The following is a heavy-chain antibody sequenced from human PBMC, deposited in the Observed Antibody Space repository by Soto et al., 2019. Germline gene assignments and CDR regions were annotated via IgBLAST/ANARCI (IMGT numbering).Heavy chain of an antibody. Sequence: PSETLSLTCTVSGCSISSGGYYWSWIRQHPGKGLEWIGYIYYSGSTYYNPSLKSRVTISVDTSKNQFSLKLSSVTAADTAVYYCARGNYDFWSGPGMDVWGKGTTVTVSS. V-gene: IGHV4-61*08. CDR1: GCSISSGGYY. J-gene: IGHJ6*04. D-gene: IGHD3-3*01. CDR2: IYYSGST. CDR3: ARGNYDFWSGPGMDV.